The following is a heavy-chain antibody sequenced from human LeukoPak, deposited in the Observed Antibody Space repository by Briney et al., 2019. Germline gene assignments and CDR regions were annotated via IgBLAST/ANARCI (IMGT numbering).Heavy chain of an antibody. CDR3: ARGFDDFDY. D-gene: IGHD3-9*01. J-gene: IGHJ4*02. CDR1: GYSISSGYY. Sequence: PSETLSLTCTVSGYSISSGYYWGWIRQPPGKGLEWIGSIYHSGSTYYNPSLKSRVTISVDTSKNQFSLKLSSVTAADTAVYYCARGFDDFDYWGQGTLVTVSS. V-gene: IGHV4-38-2*02. CDR2: IYHSGST.